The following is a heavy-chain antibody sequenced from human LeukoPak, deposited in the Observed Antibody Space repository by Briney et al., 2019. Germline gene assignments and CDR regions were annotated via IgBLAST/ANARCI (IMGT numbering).Heavy chain of an antibody. V-gene: IGHV3-30*02. D-gene: IGHD2-2*01. Sequence: GGSLRLSCVASGFTFSSYGMHWVRQAPGKGLEWVAFIRYDGSNKYYADSVKGRFTISRDNSKNTLYLQMNSLRAEDTAVYYCAKEPKTYCSSTSCYLGPWGQGTLVTVSS. J-gene: IGHJ5*02. CDR3: AKEPKTYCSSTSCYLGP. CDR1: GFTFSSYG. CDR2: IRYDGSNK.